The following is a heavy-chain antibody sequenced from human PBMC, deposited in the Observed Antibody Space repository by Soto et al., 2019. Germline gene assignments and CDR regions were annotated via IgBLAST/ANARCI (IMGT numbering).Heavy chain of an antibody. CDR3: ARDLPIAAAGTYYYYYYGMDV. J-gene: IGHJ6*02. D-gene: IGHD6-13*01. V-gene: IGHV1-2*02. Sequence: ASVKVSCKASGYTFTGYYMHWVRQAPGQGLEWMGWINPNSGGTNYAQKFQGRVTMTRDTSISTAYMELSRLRSDDTAVYYCARDLPIAAAGTYYYYYYGMDVWGQGTTVTVSS. CDR2: INPNSGGT. CDR1: GYTFTGYY.